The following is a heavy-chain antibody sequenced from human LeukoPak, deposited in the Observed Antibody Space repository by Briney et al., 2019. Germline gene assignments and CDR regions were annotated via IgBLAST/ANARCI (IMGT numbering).Heavy chain of an antibody. D-gene: IGHD2-15*01. CDR1: GGSIGSSSYY. J-gene: IGHJ3*02. CDR2: IYYSGST. Sequence: SETLFLTCTVSGGSIGSSSYYWGWIRQPPGKGLEWIGSIYYSGSTYYNPTLKSRVTISVDTSKSQFSLKLSSVTAADTAMYYCASLPRYCSGGTCRDTFDIWGQGTMVTVSS. V-gene: IGHV4-39*01. CDR3: ASLPRYCSGGTCRDTFDI.